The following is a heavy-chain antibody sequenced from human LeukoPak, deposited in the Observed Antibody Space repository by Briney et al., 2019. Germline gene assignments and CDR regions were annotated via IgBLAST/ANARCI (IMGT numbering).Heavy chain of an antibody. Sequence: GGSLRLSCAASGFTFSSYEMNWVRQAPGKGLEWVSYISSSGSTIYYADSVKGRFTISRDNAKNSLYLQMNSLRAEDTAVYYCARDIDSSGYYFAYWGQGTLVTVSS. CDR1: GFTFSSYE. D-gene: IGHD3-22*01. V-gene: IGHV3-48*03. CDR2: ISSSGSTI. J-gene: IGHJ4*02. CDR3: ARDIDSSGYYFAY.